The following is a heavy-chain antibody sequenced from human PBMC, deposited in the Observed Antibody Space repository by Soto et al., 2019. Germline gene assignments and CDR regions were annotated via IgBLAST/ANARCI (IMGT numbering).Heavy chain of an antibody. CDR3: ARVVATVAGPYGMDV. J-gene: IGHJ6*02. D-gene: IGHD6-19*01. Sequence: QVQLVQSGAEVKKPGASVKVSCRASGYTFTSYVISWARQAPGQGLEWMGWISAYNGNTNFAQKLQGRVTMTTDTSTSIAYMELRSLRSDDTAVYYCARVVATVAGPYGMDVWGQGTTVTVSS. CDR1: GYTFTSYV. V-gene: IGHV1-18*01. CDR2: ISAYNGNT.